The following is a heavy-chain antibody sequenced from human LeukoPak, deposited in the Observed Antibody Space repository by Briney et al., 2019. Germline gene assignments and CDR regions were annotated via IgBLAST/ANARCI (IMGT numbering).Heavy chain of an antibody. D-gene: IGHD6-13*01. V-gene: IGHV3-66*01. Sequence: GGSLRLSCAASGFTVSSNYMSWVRQAPGMGLEWVSVIYSGGSTYYADSVKGRFTISRDNSKNTLYLQMNSLRAEDTAVYYCAREGWYSSSWYSIDFGMDVWGQGTTVTVSS. CDR2: IYSGGST. J-gene: IGHJ6*02. CDR1: GFTVSSNY. CDR3: AREGWYSSSWYSIDFGMDV.